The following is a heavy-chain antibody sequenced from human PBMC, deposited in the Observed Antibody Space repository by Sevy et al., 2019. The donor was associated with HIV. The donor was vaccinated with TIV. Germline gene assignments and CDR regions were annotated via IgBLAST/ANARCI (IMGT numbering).Heavy chain of an antibody. Sequence: GGSLRLSCAASAFTFSDYSMNWVRKAPGKGLEWVSIISSSSSYIYYADSMKGRFTISRDNAKNSLYLQMNSLRVEDTAVYYCAREGWGGAARPNYFDYWGQGTLVTVSS. V-gene: IGHV3-21*01. CDR2: ISSSSSYI. CDR3: AREGWGGAARPNYFDY. J-gene: IGHJ4*02. CDR1: AFTFSDYS. D-gene: IGHD6-6*01.